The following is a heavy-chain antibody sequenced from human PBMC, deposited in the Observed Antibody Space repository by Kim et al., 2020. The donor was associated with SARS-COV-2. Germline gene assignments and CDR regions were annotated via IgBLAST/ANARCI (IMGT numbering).Heavy chain of an antibody. Sequence: YADSVKGRFTISRDNSKNTLYLQMNSLRAEDTAVYYCAKGIYDSSGCFDYWGQGTLVTVSS. D-gene: IGHD3-22*01. J-gene: IGHJ4*02. V-gene: IGHV3-30*02. CDR3: AKGIYDSSGCFDY.